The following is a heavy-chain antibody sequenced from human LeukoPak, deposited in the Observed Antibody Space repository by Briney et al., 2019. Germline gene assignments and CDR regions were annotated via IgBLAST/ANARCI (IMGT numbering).Heavy chain of an antibody. CDR1: GYSFSGHG. CDR3: ARPGADCGSAGCYTYPYYGLDV. CDR2: ISAYNGNT. Sequence: GASVKVSCKASGYSFSGHGITWVRQAPGQGLEWVGWISAYNGNTKYAQNLQGRVTMTTDISTSTAYMELRSLRSDDTAVYYCARPGADCGSAGCYTYPYYGLDVWGQGTTVTVSS. D-gene: IGHD2-2*02. J-gene: IGHJ6*02. V-gene: IGHV1-18*01.